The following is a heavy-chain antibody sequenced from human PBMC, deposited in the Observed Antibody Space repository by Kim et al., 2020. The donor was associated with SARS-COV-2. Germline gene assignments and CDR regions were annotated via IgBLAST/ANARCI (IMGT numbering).Heavy chain of an antibody. CDR1: GGSISSSNW. Sequence: SETLSLTCAVSGGSISSSNWWSWVRQPPGKGLEWIGEIYHSGSTNYNPSLKSRVTISVDKSKNQFSLKLSSVTAADTAVYYCARVNSSGWYGRNYYGMDVWSPGTTVTVSS. J-gene: IGHJ6*02. CDR3: ARVNSSGWYGRNYYGMDV. D-gene: IGHD6-19*01. CDR2: IYHSGST. V-gene: IGHV4-4*02.